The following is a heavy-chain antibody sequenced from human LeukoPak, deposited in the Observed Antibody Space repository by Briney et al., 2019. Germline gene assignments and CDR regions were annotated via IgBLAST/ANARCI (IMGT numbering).Heavy chain of an antibody. Sequence: ASVKVSCKASGYTFTGYYMHWVRQAPGRGGEWVGWINPNSGGTNYAQKFQGRVTMTRDTCISTAYMELSRLRSDDTAVYYCARVSDTAMGAAFDIWGQGTMVTVSS. CDR3: ARVSDTAMGAAFDI. CDR1: GYTFTGYY. J-gene: IGHJ3*02. D-gene: IGHD5-18*01. V-gene: IGHV1-2*02. CDR2: INPNSGGT.